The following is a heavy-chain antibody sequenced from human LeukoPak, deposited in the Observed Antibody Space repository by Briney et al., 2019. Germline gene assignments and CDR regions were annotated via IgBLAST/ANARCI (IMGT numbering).Heavy chain of an antibody. CDR2: ISGRGETI. V-gene: IGHV3-11*01. CDR1: GFTFSDYF. J-gene: IGHJ5*02. D-gene: IGHD2-21*01. CDR3: ARDPLWASNLDFDP. Sequence: GGSLRLFCAASGFTFSDYFMSWIRQAPGKGLEWVAYISGRGETIYYADSVRGRFTISRDNAKKSLYLQMNSLRHEDTAVYYCARDPLWASNLDFDPWGPGTLVDVSS.